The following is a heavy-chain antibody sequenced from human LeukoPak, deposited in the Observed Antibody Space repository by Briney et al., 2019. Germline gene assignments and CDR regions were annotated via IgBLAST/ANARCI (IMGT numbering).Heavy chain of an antibody. D-gene: IGHD3-16*01. CDR2: IYTTGNT. J-gene: IGHJ4*02. V-gene: IGHV4-4*07. CDR3: ARHGYTASHYFLDY. Sequence: PSETLSLTCTVSSGSINSYFWGWVRQPAGRGLEWIGRIYTTGNTHYNPSLKSRLTMSIATSKRQFSLNLRSVTAADTAIYYCARHGYTASHYFLDYWSQGTLATVSS. CDR1: SGSINSYF.